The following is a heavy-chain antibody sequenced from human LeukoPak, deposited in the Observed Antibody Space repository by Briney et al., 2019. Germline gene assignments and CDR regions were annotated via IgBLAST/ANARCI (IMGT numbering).Heavy chain of an antibody. D-gene: IGHD4-17*01. CDR1: GGSVSSGSYY. J-gene: IGHJ4*02. CDR2: IYYSGST. Sequence: SETLSLTCTVSGGSVSSGSYYWSWIRQPPGKGLEWIGYIYYSGSTYYNPSLKSRVTISVDTYKNQFSLKMSSVTAADTAVYYCARVHSTVTTYYFYYWGQGTLVTV. CDR3: ARVHSTVTTYYFYY. V-gene: IGHV4-61*01.